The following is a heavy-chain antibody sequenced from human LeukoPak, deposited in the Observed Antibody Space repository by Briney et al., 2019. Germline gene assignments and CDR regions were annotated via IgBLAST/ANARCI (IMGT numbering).Heavy chain of an antibody. CDR1: GYTFTGYY. CDR2: INPNSGGT. J-gene: IGHJ4*02. Sequence: ASVKVSCKASGYTFTGYYMHWVRQAPGQGLEWMGWINPNSGGTNYAQKFQGRVTMTRDTSISTAYMELSRLRSDDTAVYYRARRRIAAAVFDYWGQGTLVTVSS. CDR3: ARRRIAAAVFDY. V-gene: IGHV1-2*02. D-gene: IGHD6-13*01.